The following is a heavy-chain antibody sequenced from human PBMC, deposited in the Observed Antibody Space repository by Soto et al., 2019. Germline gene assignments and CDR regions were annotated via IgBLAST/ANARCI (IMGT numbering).Heavy chain of an antibody. V-gene: IGHV4-39*01. CDR3: ARVAVGAALRYYYYGMDF. J-gene: IGHJ6*02. Sequence: GHRRSMKHHTPGKGLEWIGSVYYSGSTNFNPSLKSRVTISVDTSKKQFSLKVNSVTAADTAVYYCARVAVGAALRYYYYGMDFWGQGSTVTVSS. D-gene: IGHD6-6*01. CDR1: GHR. CDR2: VYYSGST.